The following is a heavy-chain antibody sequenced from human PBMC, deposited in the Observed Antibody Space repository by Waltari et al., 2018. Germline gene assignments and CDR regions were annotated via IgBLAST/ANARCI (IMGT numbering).Heavy chain of an antibody. V-gene: IGHV4-30-2*01. J-gene: IGHJ4*02. CDR2: IYHSGST. CDR1: GGSISSGGYS. CDR3: ARAGGYCSGGSCPSYYFDY. Sequence: QLQLQESGSGLVKPSQTLSLTCAVSGGSISSGGYSWRWIRQPPGKGLEWIGYIYHSGSTYYNPSLKSRVTISVDRSKNQFSLKLSSVTAADTAVYYCARAGGYCSGGSCPSYYFDYWGQGTLVTVSS. D-gene: IGHD2-15*01.